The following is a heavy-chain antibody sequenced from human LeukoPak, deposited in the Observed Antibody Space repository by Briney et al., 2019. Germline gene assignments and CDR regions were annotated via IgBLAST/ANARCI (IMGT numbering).Heavy chain of an antibody. D-gene: IGHD6-19*01. V-gene: IGHV3-30*18. CDR2: ISYDGSNK. J-gene: IGHJ4*02. CDR1: GFTFRSYG. Sequence: GGSLRLSCTASGFTFRSYGMHWVRQAPGKGLEWVAVISYDGSNKYYADSVKGRFTISRDNSKNTLYLQMNSLRAEDTAVYYCAKDLRVTAVAGYFDYWGQGTLVTVSS. CDR3: AKDLRVTAVAGYFDY.